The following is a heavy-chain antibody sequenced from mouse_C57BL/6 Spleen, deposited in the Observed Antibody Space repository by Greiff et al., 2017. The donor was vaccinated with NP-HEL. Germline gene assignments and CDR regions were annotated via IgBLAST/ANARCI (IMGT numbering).Heavy chain of an antibody. CDR1: GFTFSAYG. J-gene: IGHJ3*01. Sequence: EVKLVESGGGLVKPGGSLKLSCAASGFTFSAYGMHWVRQAPEKGLEWVAYISSGSSTIYYADTVQGRFTISRYNAKNTLFLQMTSLRSEDTAMYYCATDGWAYWGQGTLVTVSA. CDR2: ISSGSSTI. V-gene: IGHV5-17*01. CDR3: ATDGWAY. D-gene: IGHD2-3*01.